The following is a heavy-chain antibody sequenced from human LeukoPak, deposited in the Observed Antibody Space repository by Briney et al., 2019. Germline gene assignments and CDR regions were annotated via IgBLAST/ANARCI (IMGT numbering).Heavy chain of an antibody. V-gene: IGHV1-2*06. CDR3: AREAEDDFWSGYWEF. Sequence: ASVKVSCKASGYTFTGYYMHWVRQAPGQGLEWMGRINPNSGGTNYAQKFQGRVTMTRDTSISTAYMELSRLRSDDTAVYYCAREAEDDFWSGYWEFWGQGTLVTVSS. CDR2: INPNSGGT. D-gene: IGHD3-3*01. CDR1: GYTFTGYY. J-gene: IGHJ4*02.